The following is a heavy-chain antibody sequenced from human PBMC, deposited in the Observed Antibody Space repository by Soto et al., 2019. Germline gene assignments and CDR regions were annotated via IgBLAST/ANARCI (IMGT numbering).Heavy chain of an antibody. CDR1: GYTFTNYG. J-gene: IGHJ5*01. V-gene: IGHV1-18*04. CDR2: IIIYNGNT. CDR3: ARMARFYYGPSFFDS. D-gene: IGHD3-10*01. Sequence: QVHLEQSGGEVKKPGASVRVSCKASGYTFTNYGITWVRQAPGQGLEWMGWIIIYNGNTNYAQNVQGRVTLTTDTSTRTAYMALRSLRHDDTAVYYCARMARFYYGPSFFDSWGQGTLVTVSS.